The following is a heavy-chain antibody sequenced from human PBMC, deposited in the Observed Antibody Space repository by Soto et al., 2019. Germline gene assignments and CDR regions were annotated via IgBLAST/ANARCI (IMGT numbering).Heavy chain of an antibody. D-gene: IGHD4-4*01. Sequence: SVKVSCKDSGYSLTSYDINWVRQATGQGLEWMGWMNPNSGNTGYAQKFQGRVTMTRNTSISTAYMELSSLRSEDTAVYYCARGLDYSNDYWGQGTLVTVSS. CDR3: ARGLDYSNDY. CDR2: MNPNSGNT. CDR1: GYSLTSYD. J-gene: IGHJ4*02. V-gene: IGHV1-8*01.